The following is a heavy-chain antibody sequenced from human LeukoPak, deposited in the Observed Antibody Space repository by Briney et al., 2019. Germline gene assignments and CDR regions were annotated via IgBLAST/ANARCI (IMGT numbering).Heavy chain of an antibody. CDR3: ARDGTTVSPAV. D-gene: IGHD4-17*01. CDR1: GGSISSNEYY. V-gene: IGHV4-39*07. Sequence: SETLSLTCNVSGGSISSNEYYWGWIRQPPGKGLEWIANMYYSGSTSYNPSLRSRVTISVDTSKNQLSLNLSSVTAADTAVYYCARDGTTVSPAVWGKGTTVTVSS. J-gene: IGHJ6*04. CDR2: MYYSGST.